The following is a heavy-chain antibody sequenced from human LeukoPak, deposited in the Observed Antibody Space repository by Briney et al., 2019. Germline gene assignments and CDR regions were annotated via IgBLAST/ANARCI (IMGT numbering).Heavy chain of an antibody. CDR3: ARDMSSGWYSNFDY. CDR1: GFTFSNAW. Sequence: GGSLRLSCVASGFTFSNAWMTWVRQAPGKGLEWVSGISGSGGTTYYADSLKGRFTISRDNAKNSLYLQMNSLRVEDTAVYYCARDMSSGWYSNFDYWGQGTLVTVSS. V-gene: IGHV3-21*01. D-gene: IGHD6-19*01. CDR2: ISGSGGTT. J-gene: IGHJ4*02.